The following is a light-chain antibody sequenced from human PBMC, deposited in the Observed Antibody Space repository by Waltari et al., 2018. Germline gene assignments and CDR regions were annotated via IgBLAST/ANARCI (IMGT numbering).Light chain of an antibody. Sequence: NFILTQTHSVSESPGKTVTISCTRSSGSIGSSYVQWYQQRPGSAPTTVVYEDYQRPAGVTERFSGSIDSSSNSAYVTISGLKPEDEADYYCQSYDNDNVVFGGGTRLTVL. V-gene: IGLV6-57*03. CDR3: QSYDNDNVV. CDR2: EDY. J-gene: IGLJ3*02. CDR1: SGSIGSSY.